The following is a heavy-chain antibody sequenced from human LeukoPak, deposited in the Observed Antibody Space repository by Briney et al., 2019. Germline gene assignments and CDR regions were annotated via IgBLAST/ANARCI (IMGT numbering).Heavy chain of an antibody. CDR1: GFTFSSYG. J-gene: IGHJ4*02. V-gene: IGHV3-33*01. D-gene: IGHD3-22*01. CDR3: ARGIHYDSSGSPFDY. CDR2: IWYDGSNK. Sequence: GRSLRLSCAASGFTFSSYGMHWVRQAPGKGLEWVAVIWYDGSNKYYADSVKGRFTISRDNSKNTLYLQMNSLRAEDTAVYYCARGIHYDSSGSPFDYWGQGTPVTVSS.